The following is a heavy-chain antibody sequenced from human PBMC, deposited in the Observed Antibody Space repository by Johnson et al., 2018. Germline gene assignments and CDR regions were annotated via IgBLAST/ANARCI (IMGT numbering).Heavy chain of an antibody. J-gene: IGHJ6*03. Sequence: EVQLVETGGGLIQPGRSLRLSCEASGFSVSEGRMNWVRQAPGKGPEWVGRIYSKTKGGAVEDAAPVTGRFTISKDASKNTVDLQMNSLKTEDTAVYYCVTGYPNYIDVWGKGTTVTVSS. D-gene: IGHD5-12*01. V-gene: IGHV3-15*07. CDR3: VTGYPNYIDV. CDR2: IYSKTKGGAV. CDR1: GFSVSEGR.